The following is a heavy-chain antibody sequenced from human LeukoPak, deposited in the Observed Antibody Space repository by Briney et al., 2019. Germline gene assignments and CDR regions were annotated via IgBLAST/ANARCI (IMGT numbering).Heavy chain of an antibody. Sequence: GGSLRLSCAASGFTFSSYGMSWVRQAPGKGLEWVAVISYDGSNKYYADSVKGRFTISRDNSKNTLYLQMNSLRAEDTAVYYCARGGFRSVRGVLDYWGQGTLVTVSS. J-gene: IGHJ4*02. CDR2: ISYDGSNK. D-gene: IGHD3-10*01. CDR1: GFTFSSYG. V-gene: IGHV3-30*03. CDR3: ARGGFRSVRGVLDY.